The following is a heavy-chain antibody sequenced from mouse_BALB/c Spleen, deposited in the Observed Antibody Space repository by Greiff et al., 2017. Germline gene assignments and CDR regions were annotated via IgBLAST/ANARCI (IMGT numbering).Heavy chain of an antibody. CDR2: ISSGGSYT. J-gene: IGHJ4*01. CDR1: GFTFSSYG. D-gene: IGHD1-1*01. V-gene: IGHV5-6*02. CDR3: ARHGYYGLYAMDY. Sequence: DVMLVESGGDLVKPGGSLKLSCAASGFTFSSYGMSWVRQTPDKRLEWVATISSGGSYTYYPDSVKGRFTISRDNAKNTLYLQMSSLKSEDTAMYYCARHGYYGLYAMDYWGQGTSVTVSS.